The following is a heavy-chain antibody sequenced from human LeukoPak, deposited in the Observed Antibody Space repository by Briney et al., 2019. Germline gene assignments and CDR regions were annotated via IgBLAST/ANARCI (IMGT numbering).Heavy chain of an antibody. Sequence: SETLSLTCTVSGGSISRSSYYWGWIRQPPGKGLEWIGSIYYSGSTHYNPSLKSRVTISAEPSKNQFSLKLASVTAADTSVYFCARVGYCTNGVCYNWFDPWGQGTLVTVSS. V-gene: IGHV4-39*01. CDR2: IYYSGST. D-gene: IGHD2-8*01. CDR3: ARVGYCTNGVCYNWFDP. CDR1: GGSISRSSYY. J-gene: IGHJ5*02.